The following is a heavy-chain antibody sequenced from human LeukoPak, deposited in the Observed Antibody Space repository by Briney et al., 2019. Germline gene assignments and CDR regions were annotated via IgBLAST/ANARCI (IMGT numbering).Heavy chain of an antibody. CDR1: GGSISSSSYY. CDR3: ARVMFWGSNRFYWYFDL. V-gene: IGHV4-39*07. Sequence: PSETLSLTCTVSGGSISSSSYYWGWIRQPPGKGLEWIGSIYYSGSTYYNPSLKSRVTISVDTSKNQFSLKLSSVTAADTAVYYCARVMFWGSNRFYWYFDLWGRGTLVTVSS. CDR2: IYYSGST. D-gene: IGHD3-16*01. J-gene: IGHJ2*01.